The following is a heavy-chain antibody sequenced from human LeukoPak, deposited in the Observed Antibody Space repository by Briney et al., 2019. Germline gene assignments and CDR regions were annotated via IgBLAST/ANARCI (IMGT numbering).Heavy chain of an antibody. CDR2: ISSSSSTI. D-gene: IGHD3-3*01. V-gene: IGHV3-48*01. CDR1: GFTFSSYS. Sequence: GGSLRLSCAASGFTFSSYSMNWVRQAPGKGLEWVSYISSSSSTIYYADSVKGRFTISRDNAKNSLYLQMNSLRAEDTAVYYCASTSDDFWSGYSGYYYYYMDVWGKGTTVTVSS. J-gene: IGHJ6*03. CDR3: ASTSDDFWSGYSGYYYYYMDV.